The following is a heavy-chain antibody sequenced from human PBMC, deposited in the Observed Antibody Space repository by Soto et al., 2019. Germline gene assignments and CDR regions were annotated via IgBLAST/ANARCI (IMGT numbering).Heavy chain of an antibody. CDR2: IIPIYGTR. V-gene: IGHV1-69*06. J-gene: IGHJ6*02. CDR3: ATGAIVAPYHYYRMDV. D-gene: IGHD5-12*01. Sequence: SVKVSCKASGGPFSAYTISWVRQAPGQGLEWMGGIIPIYGTRNYAQKFQGRVTITADKSTSIASMEVSSLTSEDTAVYYCATGAIVAPYHYYRMDVWDQGTTVTLSS. CDR1: GGPFSAYT.